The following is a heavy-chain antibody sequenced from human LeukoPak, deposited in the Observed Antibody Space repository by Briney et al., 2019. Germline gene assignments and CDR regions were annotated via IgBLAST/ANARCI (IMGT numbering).Heavy chain of an antibody. CDR3: ARELWGSETNPNYYYMDV. CDR2: IIPIFGTA. J-gene: IGHJ6*03. V-gene: IGHV1-69*01. D-gene: IGHD7-27*01. Sequence: GSSVKVSCKASGGTFSSYAISWVRQAPGQGLEWMGGIIPIFGTANYAQKFQGRVTITADESTSTAYMELSSLRSEDTAVYYCARELWGSETNPNYYYMDVCGKGTTVTVSS. CDR1: GGTFSSYA.